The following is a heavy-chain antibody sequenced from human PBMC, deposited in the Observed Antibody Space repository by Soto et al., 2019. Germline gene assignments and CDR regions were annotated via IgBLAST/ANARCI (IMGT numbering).Heavy chain of an antibody. CDR2: ISSSSSFI. CDR3: AGISGDGRDN. J-gene: IGHJ4*02. CDR1: GFSLSDYS. Sequence: EVQLVESGGGLVKPGGSLRLSCAASGFSLSDYSMNWIRQAPGKGLEWVASISSSSSFIHYAESMKGRFTISRDNAKNSLFLQRNRLSAEESAVYYCAGISGDGRDNWGQGTLVTV. V-gene: IGHV3-21*01.